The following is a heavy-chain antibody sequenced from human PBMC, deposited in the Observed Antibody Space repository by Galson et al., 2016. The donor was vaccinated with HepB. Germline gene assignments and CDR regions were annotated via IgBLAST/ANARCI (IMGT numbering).Heavy chain of an antibody. CDR2: MDPNNGGT. J-gene: IGHJ5*02. V-gene: IGHV1-2*02. CDR1: GYAFTGNY. D-gene: IGHD2-8*02. CDR3: ARGSAMGSTDKSVAH. Sequence: SVKVSCKASGYAFTGNYIHWVRQARGQRLECMGWMDPNNGGTNYAPNFQGRVTMTRDTSTSTAYMELSRLTFDDTAIYYCARGSAMGSTDKSVAHWGQGTLVTVSS.